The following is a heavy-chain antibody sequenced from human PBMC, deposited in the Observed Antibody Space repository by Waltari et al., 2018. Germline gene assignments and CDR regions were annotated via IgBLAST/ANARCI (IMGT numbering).Heavy chain of an antibody. CDR1: GFTFSSYS. CDR2: ISSSSSTI. D-gene: IGHD6-19*01. J-gene: IGHJ6*03. Sequence: EVQLVESGGGLVQPGGSLRLSCAASGFTFSSYSMNWVRQAPGKGLEWVSYISSSSSTIYYADSVKGRFTISRDNAKNSLYLQMNSLRAEDTAVYYCARAIAVAGKALYMDVWGKGTTVTVSS. CDR3: ARAIAVAGKALYMDV. V-gene: IGHV3-48*01.